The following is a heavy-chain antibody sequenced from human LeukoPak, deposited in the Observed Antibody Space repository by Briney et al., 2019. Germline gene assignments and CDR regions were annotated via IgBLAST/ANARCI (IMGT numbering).Heavy chain of an antibody. CDR2: VNPNSGNT. D-gene: IGHD6-6*01. V-gene: IGHV1-8*01. CDR3: ARGGSIAARSARDFYYFYYMDV. J-gene: IGHJ6*03. Sequence: GASVKVSCKASGYTFTSCDINWVRQATAQGLEWMGGVNPNSGNTGYAQKFQGRVTMTRNTSISTAYMELSSLRSEDTAVYYCARGGSIAARSARDFYYFYYMDVWGKGTTVTVSS. CDR1: GYTFTSCD.